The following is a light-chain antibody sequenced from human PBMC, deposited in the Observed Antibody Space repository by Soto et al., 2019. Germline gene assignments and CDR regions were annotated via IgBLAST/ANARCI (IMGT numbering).Light chain of an antibody. CDR2: GAS. Sequence: EIVLTQSPGTLSLSPGERATLSCRASQSVSSSYLAWYQQKPGQAPRLLIYGASSRATGIPDRFSGSGSGTDFTLTISRLEPEDFAVYYCQLYGTFVGQGTKLEIK. CDR3: QLYGTF. J-gene: IGKJ2*01. CDR1: QSVSSSY. V-gene: IGKV3-20*01.